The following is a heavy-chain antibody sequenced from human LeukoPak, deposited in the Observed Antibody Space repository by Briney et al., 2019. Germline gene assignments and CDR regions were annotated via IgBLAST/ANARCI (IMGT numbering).Heavy chain of an antibody. J-gene: IGHJ4*02. CDR2: IYPGDSDT. CDR3: ESQIAGPNHFFDY. V-gene: IGHV5-51*01. CDR1: GYSFTSSW. D-gene: IGHD1-14*01. Sequence: GKSLKISFKGSGYSFTSSWIAWVRQMPGKRLDWMGIIYPGDSDTTYIPSFQRQVTISADKSISTAYLQWSSLKASDPAMSYCESQIAGPNHFFDYWGQGTLVTVSS.